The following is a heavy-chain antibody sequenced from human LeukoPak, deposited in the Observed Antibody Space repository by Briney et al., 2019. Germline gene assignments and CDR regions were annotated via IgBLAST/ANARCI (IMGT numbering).Heavy chain of an antibody. CDR3: ATSQYYYDSCGFYSPIEF. V-gene: IGHV4-59*01. Sequence: PSETLSLTCTVSGGSISSYYWSWIRQPPGNGLEWIGYIYYSGSTNYNPSLKSRVTISVDTSKNQFSLKLSSVTAADTAVYYCATSQYYYDSCGFYSPIEFWGRGALVTVSS. D-gene: IGHD3-22*01. CDR2: IYYSGST. CDR1: GGSISSYY. J-gene: IGHJ4*02.